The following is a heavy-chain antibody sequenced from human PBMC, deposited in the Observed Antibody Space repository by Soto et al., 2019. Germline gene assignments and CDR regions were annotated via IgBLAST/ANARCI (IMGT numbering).Heavy chain of an antibody. CDR1: GGSFSGYY. CDR2: INHSGST. V-gene: IGHV4-34*01. Sequence: PSETLSLTCAVYGGSFSGYYWSWIRQPPGKGLEWIGEINHSGSTNYNPSLKSRVTISVDTSKNQFSLKLSSVTAADTAVYYCARMYYSGSGSYARTFDPWGQGTLVTVSS. CDR3: ARMYYSGSGSYARTFDP. D-gene: IGHD3-10*01. J-gene: IGHJ5*02.